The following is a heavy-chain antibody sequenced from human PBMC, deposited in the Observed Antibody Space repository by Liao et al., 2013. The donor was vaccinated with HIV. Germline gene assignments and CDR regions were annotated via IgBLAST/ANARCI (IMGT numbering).Heavy chain of an antibody. CDR2: IYTSGNT. CDR1: GGSISSYY. V-gene: IGHV4-4*07. J-gene: IGHJ4*02. D-gene: IGHD3-10*01. Sequence: QLQESGPGLVKPSETLSLTCTVSGGSISSYYWSWIRQPAGKGLEWIGRIYTSGNTDYNPSLKSRVTISLDTSNNEFSLKLRSVTAADTAVYYCARLRRSGKHNWGQGTLVTVSS. CDR3: ARLRRSGKHN.